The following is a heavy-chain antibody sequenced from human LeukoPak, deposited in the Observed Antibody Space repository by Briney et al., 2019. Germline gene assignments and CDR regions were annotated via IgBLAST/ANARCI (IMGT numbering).Heavy chain of an antibody. CDR2: IKQDGSEK. V-gene: IGHV3-7*05. CDR1: GFTFSNYW. D-gene: IGHD5-24*01. J-gene: IGHJ5*02. CDR3: ARASDPWLQLT. Sequence: PGGSLRLSCAASGFTFSNYWMMWVRQAPGKGLEWVGNIKQDGSEKRYADSVRGRFSISRDNAQTSLYLQMNSLRAEDTAVYYCARASDPWLQLTWGQGTLVTVSP.